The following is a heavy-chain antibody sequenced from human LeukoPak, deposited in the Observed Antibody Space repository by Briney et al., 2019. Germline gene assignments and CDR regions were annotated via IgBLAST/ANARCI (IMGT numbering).Heavy chain of an antibody. Sequence: SVKVSCKASGGTFSSYAISWVRQAPGQGLEWMGRIIPILGIANYAQKFQGRVTITADKSTSTAYMELSSLRSEDTAVYYCAREHIVVVTAILYFDYWGQGTLVTVSS. V-gene: IGHV1-69*04. CDR1: GGTFSSYA. CDR2: IIPILGIA. CDR3: AREHIVVVTAILYFDY. J-gene: IGHJ4*02. D-gene: IGHD2-21*02.